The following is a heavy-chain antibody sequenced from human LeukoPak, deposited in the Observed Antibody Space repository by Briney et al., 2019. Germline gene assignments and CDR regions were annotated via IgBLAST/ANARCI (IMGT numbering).Heavy chain of an antibody. CDR3: ARVVKYYDLWSGYGGPEAFDI. Sequence: KASETLSLTCAVYGGSFSGYYWSWIRQPPGKGLEWIGEINHSGSTNYNPSLKSRVTISVDTSKNQFSLKLSSVTAADTAVYYCARVVKYYDLWSGYGGPEAFDIWGQGTMVTVSS. CDR1: GGSFSGYY. D-gene: IGHD3-3*01. V-gene: IGHV4-34*01. CDR2: INHSGST. J-gene: IGHJ3*02.